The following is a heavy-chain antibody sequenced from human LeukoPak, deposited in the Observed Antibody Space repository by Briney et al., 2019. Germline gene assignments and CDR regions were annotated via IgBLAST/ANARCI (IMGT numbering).Heavy chain of an antibody. CDR2: IPYDGSNK. CDR3: AKVRGWFGELFPPPDY. CDR1: GFTFSSYG. Sequence: GGSLRLSCAASGFTFSSYGMHWVRQAPGKGLEWVAVIPYDGSNKYYADSVKGRFTISRDNSKNTLYLQMNSLRAEDTAVYYCAKVRGWFGELFPPPDYWGQGTLVTVSS. J-gene: IGHJ4*02. V-gene: IGHV3-30*18. D-gene: IGHD3-10*01.